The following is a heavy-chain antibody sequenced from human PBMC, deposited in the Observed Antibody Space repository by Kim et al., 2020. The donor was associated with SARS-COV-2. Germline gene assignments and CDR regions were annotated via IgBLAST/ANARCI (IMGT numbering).Heavy chain of an antibody. J-gene: IGHJ6*02. CDR1: GFTFSSYS. CDR2: ISSSSSYI. D-gene: IGHD6-19*01. Sequence: GGSLRLSCAASGFTFSSYSMNWVRQAPGKGLEWVSSISSSSSYIYYADSVKGRFTISRDNAKNSLYLQMNSLRAEDTAVYYCARDLRAGGAVAGTHYYYYGMDVWGQGTTVTVSS. CDR3: ARDLRAGGAVAGTHYYYYGMDV. V-gene: IGHV3-21*01.